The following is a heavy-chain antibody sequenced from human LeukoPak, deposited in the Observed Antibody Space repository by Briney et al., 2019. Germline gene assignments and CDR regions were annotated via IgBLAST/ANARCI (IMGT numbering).Heavy chain of an antibody. CDR3: ARVGTGGGFDY. Sequence: PSETLSLTCSVSGGSISSSSYYWGWIRPSPGKGLDWIGSIYYSGSTYYNPSLKSRVTISVDTSKNQFSLKLSSVTAADTAVYYCARVGTGGGFDYWGQGTLVTVSS. CDR1: GGSISSSSYY. J-gene: IGHJ4*02. CDR2: IYYSGST. V-gene: IGHV4-39*07. D-gene: IGHD3/OR15-3a*01.